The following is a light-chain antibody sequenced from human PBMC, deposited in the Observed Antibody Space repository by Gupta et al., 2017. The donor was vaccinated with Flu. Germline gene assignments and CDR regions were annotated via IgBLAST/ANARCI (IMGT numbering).Light chain of an antibody. CDR3: QQAYSLPLT. CDR2: GAI. J-gene: IGKJ4*01. CDR1: QEIADY. Sequence: DIQMTQSPSYVSSSVGASVTLTCRASQEIADYLAWYQQRPGKAPKLLISGAINPQSDVPSRFSGSGAGTDFTLTVNSLQPEDSAVYYCQQAYSLPLTFGGGTKVEI. V-gene: IGKV1-12*01.